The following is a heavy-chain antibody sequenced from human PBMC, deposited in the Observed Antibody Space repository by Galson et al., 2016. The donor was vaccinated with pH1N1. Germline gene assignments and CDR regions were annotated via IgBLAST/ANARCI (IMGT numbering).Heavy chain of an antibody. J-gene: IGHJ4*02. D-gene: IGHD5-24*01. CDR1: GYTFTTYW. CDR3: ARLIRGGYNIRVFHY. V-gene: IGHV5-51*03. Sequence: QSGAEVKKAGESLKISCKGSGYTFTTYWIAWVRQMPGKGLEWMGIVYPPDSDTRYSPSFEGQVTISADKSISTAYLQWSSLKASDTAVYYCARLIRGGYNIRVFHYWGQGTPVTVSS. CDR2: VYPPDSDT.